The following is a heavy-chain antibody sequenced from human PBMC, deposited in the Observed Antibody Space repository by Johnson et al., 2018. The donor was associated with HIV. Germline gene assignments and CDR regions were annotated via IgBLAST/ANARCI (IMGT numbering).Heavy chain of an antibody. J-gene: IGHJ3*02. CDR2: LSWNSGII. Sequence: MLLVESGGGVVQPGGSLRLSCAASGFTVNSNYLNWVRQAPGKGLECVSGLSWNSGIIGYADSVKGRFPISSDNAKNSLYLQMNSLRAEDTAVYFCERGYGDYTRAYDAFDIWGQGTMVTVSS. CDR1: GFTVNSNY. V-gene: IGHV3-48*04. CDR3: ERGYGDYTRAYDAFDI. D-gene: IGHD4-17*01.